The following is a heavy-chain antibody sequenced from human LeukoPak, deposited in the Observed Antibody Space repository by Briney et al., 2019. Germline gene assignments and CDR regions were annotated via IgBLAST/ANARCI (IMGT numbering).Heavy chain of an antibody. Sequence: GGSLRLSCAASGFTFDDYAMHWVRQAPGKGLEWVSGISWNSGSIGYADSVKGRFTISRDNAKNSLYLQMNSLRAEGTALYYCAKDYSSGWFRWFDPWGQGALVTVSS. CDR2: ISWNSGSI. J-gene: IGHJ5*02. CDR1: GFTFDDYA. V-gene: IGHV3-9*01. CDR3: AKDYSSGWFRWFDP. D-gene: IGHD6-19*01.